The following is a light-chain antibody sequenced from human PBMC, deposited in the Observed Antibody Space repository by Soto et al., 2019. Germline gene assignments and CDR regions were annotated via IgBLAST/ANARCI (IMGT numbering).Light chain of an antibody. Sequence: AIQMTQSPSSLSASVGDRVTITCRASQGIRSDLGWYQQKPGKAPKLLIYGASSLDSGAPSRFSGSGSGTDFTLTISSLQPEDFATYYCLQDYNYPRTFGQGTRVEVK. CDR1: QGIRSD. V-gene: IGKV1-6*01. J-gene: IGKJ1*01. CDR3: LQDYNYPRT. CDR2: GAS.